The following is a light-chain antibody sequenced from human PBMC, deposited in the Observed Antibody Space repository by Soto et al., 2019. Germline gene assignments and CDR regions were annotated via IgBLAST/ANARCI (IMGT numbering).Light chain of an antibody. J-gene: IGLJ3*02. V-gene: IGLV2-14*01. CDR1: SSDVGGYNY. CDR3: SSYTTSSTWV. CDR2: EVS. Sequence: QSALTQPASVSGSPGQSITISCTGTSSDVGGYNYVSWYQQHPGKAPKLIIYEVSNRPSGVSNRFSGSKSGNTASLTISGLQAEVEADYYCSSYTTSSTWVFGGGTKVTVL.